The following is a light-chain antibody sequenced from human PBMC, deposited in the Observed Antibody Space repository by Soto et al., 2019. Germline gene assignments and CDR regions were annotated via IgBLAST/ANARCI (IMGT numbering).Light chain of an antibody. Sequence: DIQMTQSPSTLSASIGDRVTITCRASRNIGSWLAWYQQKAGKAPNLLIYKASTLESGVPSRFSGGGVGTEFSLSISSLQPDDFATYYCQQYSTYPYIFGQGTKVDIK. J-gene: IGKJ2*01. V-gene: IGKV1-5*03. CDR2: KAS. CDR1: RNIGSW. CDR3: QQYSTYPYI.